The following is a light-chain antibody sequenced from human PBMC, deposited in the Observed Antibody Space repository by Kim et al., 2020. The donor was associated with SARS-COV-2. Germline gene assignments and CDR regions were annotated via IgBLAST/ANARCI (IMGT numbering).Light chain of an antibody. J-gene: IGKJ1*01. CDR1: QSVSSN. Sequence: SPGERATLSCSASQSVSSNLAWYQQKPGQAPRLLIYGAATRATGIPVRCSGSGCGTEFTLTISSLQSEDFAVYYCQQYSNWPPWTFGQGTKVDIK. CDR2: GAA. V-gene: IGKV3-15*01. CDR3: QQYSNWPPWT.